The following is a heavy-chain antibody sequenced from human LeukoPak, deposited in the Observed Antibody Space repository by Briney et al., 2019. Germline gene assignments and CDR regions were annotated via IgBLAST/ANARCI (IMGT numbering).Heavy chain of an antibody. CDR3: ARERRDDSSGYFDY. CDR1: GFSFSGYG. V-gene: IGHV3-30*02. J-gene: IGHJ4*02. Sequence: PGGSLRLSCAASGFSFSGYGIHWVRQAPGKGLEWVAFIRYDGSNKYYADSVKGRFTISRDNSKNTLYLQMNSLRAEDTAVYYCARERRDDSSGYFDYWGQGTLVTVSS. D-gene: IGHD3-22*01. CDR2: IRYDGSNK.